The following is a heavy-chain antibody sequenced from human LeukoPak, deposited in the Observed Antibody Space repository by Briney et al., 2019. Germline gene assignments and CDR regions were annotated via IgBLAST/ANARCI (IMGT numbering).Heavy chain of an antibody. CDR1: GYTFTSYY. Sequence: ASVKVSFKASGYTFTSYYMHWVRQAPGQGLEWMGWISPYNGNTNYAQKLQGRVTMTTDTSTTTAYMELRSLTSDDTAVYYCARELRWSFDYWGQGTLVTVSS. J-gene: IGHJ4*02. CDR3: ARELRWSFDY. V-gene: IGHV1-18*04. D-gene: IGHD5-12*01. CDR2: ISPYNGNT.